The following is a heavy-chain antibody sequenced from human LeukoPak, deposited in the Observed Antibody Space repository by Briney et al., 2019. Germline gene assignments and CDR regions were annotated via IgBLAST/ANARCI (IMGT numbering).Heavy chain of an antibody. Sequence: GGSLRLSCTASRFAFNTYGIYWVRQAPGKGLEWVAVISYHGNNQYYADSVKGRFTISRDNAKNTLYLQMNSLRVEDTAVYYCAREKMDSSGSDPFDIWGQGTMVTVSS. CDR2: ISYHGNNQ. D-gene: IGHD3-22*01. CDR1: RFAFNTYG. J-gene: IGHJ3*02. V-gene: IGHV3-30*03. CDR3: AREKMDSSGSDPFDI.